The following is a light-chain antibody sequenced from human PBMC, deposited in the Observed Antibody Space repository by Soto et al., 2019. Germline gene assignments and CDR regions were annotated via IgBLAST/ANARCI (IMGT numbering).Light chain of an antibody. CDR2: GAS. CDR3: QMSNIWPYT. V-gene: IGKV3-15*01. Sequence: EVVMTQSPATLSVSPGERVTLSCRASQSVSDNLAWYQQKPGQAPRLLIYGASTRASSIPARLSGSGSGTEFTLTISSRLAEDFAVIYCQMSNIWPYTFGQGTKLDIK. CDR1: QSVSDN. J-gene: IGKJ2*01.